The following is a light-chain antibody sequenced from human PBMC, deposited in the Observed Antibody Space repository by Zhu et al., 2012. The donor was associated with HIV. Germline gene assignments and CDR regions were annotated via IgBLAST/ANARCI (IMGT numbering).Light chain of an antibody. J-gene: IGKJ2*01. CDR3: QHYVPSPMYT. Sequence: EIVLTQSPGTLSLSPGERATLSCRASQTVSRNYLAWYQQKPGQAPRLLIYGASRRVTGIPDRFSGSGSGTDFTLTISRLEPEDFAVYYXQHYVPSPMYTFGQGTKLEIK. CDR1: QTVSRNY. V-gene: IGKV3-20*01. CDR2: GAS.